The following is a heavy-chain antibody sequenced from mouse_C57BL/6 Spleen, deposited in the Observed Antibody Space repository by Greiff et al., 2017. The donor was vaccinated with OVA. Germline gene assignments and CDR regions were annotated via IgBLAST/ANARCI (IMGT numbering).Heavy chain of an antibody. Sequence: VQLQQPGAELVKPGASVKMSCKASGYTFTSYWITWVKQRPGQGLEWIGDIYPGSGSTNYNEKFKSKATLTVDTSSSTAYMQLSSLTSEDSAVYYCARKFITTVGYFDVWGTGTTVTVSS. J-gene: IGHJ1*03. CDR2: IYPGSGST. V-gene: IGHV1-55*01. D-gene: IGHD1-1*01. CDR1: GYTFTSYW. CDR3: ARKFITTVGYFDV.